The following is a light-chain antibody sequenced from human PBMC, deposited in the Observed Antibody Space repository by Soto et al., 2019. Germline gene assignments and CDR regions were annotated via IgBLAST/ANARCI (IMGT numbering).Light chain of an antibody. Sequence: EIVLTQSQATLSLSPGERATLSCRASQRVYSYLSWYQQKPGQAPTLLIYDASNRATGIPARFSGSGSGTDFTLTITGLEPEDFALYYCQQRNDWPPTFGHGTKVEMK. CDR1: QRVYSY. J-gene: IGKJ1*01. V-gene: IGKV3-11*01. CDR3: QQRNDWPPT. CDR2: DAS.